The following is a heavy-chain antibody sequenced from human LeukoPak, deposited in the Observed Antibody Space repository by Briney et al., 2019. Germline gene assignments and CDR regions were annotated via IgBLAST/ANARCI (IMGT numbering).Heavy chain of an antibody. CDR3: ARLQKKVEGRWFDP. CDR2: ISSSGSTI. D-gene: IGHD1-26*01. J-gene: IGHJ5*02. V-gene: IGHV3-11*04. CDR1: GFTFSDYY. Sequence: PGGSLRLSCAASGFTFSDYYMSWIRQAPGKGLEWVSYISSSGSTIYYADSVKGRFTISRDNAKNSLYLQMNSLRAEDTAVYYCARLQKKVEGRWFDPWGQGTLVTVSS.